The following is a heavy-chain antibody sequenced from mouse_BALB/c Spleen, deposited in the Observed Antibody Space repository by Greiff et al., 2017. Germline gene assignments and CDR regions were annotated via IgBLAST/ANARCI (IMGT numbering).Heavy chain of an antibody. CDR3: ARSRLRRNYYAMDY. CDR2: ISSGSSTI. D-gene: IGHD2-2*01. V-gene: IGHV5-17*02. Sequence: EVQVVESGGGLVQPGGSRKLSCAASGFTFSSFGMHWVRQAPEKGLEWVAYISSGSSTIYYADTVKGRFTISRDNPKNTLFLQMTSLRSEDTAMYYCARSRLRRNYYAMDYWGQGTSVTVSA. CDR1: GFTFSSFG. J-gene: IGHJ4*01.